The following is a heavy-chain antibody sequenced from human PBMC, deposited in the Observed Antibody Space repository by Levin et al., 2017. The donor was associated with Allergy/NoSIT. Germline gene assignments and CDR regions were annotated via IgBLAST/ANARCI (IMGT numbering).Heavy chain of an antibody. D-gene: IGHD2-2*01. CDR2: ISGSGGST. J-gene: IGHJ4*02. V-gene: IGHV3-23*01. Sequence: GGSLRLSCAASGFTFSSYAMSWVRQAPGKGLEWVSGISGSGGSTYYADSVRGRFTIYTDNSKNTLYLQMNSLRAEDTAVYYCAKDTPALSAGPYFDYWGQGTPVTVSS. CDR1: GFTFSSYA. CDR3: AKDTPALSAGPYFDY.